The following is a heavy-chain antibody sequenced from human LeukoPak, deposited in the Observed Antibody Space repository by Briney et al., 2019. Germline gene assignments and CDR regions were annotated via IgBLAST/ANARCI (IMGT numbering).Heavy chain of an antibody. CDR1: GYTFTGYY. V-gene: IGHV1-2*02. J-gene: IGHJ5*02. CDR2: INPNSGGT. Sequence: GASVKVSCKASGYTFTGYYMHWVRQAPGQGLEWMGWINPNSGGTNYAQKFQGRVTMTRDTSISTAYMELSRLRSDDTAVYYCAREYYYGSGSYYNIWFDPWGQGTRVTVSS. CDR3: AREYYYGSGSYYNIWFDP. D-gene: IGHD3-10*01.